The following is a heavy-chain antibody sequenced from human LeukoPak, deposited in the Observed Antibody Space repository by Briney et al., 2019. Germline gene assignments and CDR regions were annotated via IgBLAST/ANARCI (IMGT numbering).Heavy chain of an antibody. CDR2: ISYDGSNK. J-gene: IGHJ6*02. V-gene: IGHV3-30-3*01. Sequence: GRSLRLSCAASGFTFSDYAMHWVRQAPGKGLEWVAVISYDGSNKYYAESVKGRFTISRDSSKNTLYLQMISLRAEDTAVYYWARDGHGMDVWGQGNTVTVSS. CDR3: ARDGHGMDV. CDR1: GFTFSDYA.